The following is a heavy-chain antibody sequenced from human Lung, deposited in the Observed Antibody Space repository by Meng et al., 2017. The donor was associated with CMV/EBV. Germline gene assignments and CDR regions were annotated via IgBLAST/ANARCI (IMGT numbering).Heavy chain of an antibody. CDR3: ARVGERAMVYYFDY. CDR1: GYTFTGYY. J-gene: IGHJ4*02. Sequence: ASVXVSCKASGYTFTGYYMHWVRQAPGQGLEWMGWINPNSGGTNYAQKFQGRVTMTRDTSISTAYMELSRLRSDDTAVYYCARVGERAMVYYFDYWGQGTXVTVSS. V-gene: IGHV1-2*02. CDR2: INPNSGGT. D-gene: IGHD5-18*01.